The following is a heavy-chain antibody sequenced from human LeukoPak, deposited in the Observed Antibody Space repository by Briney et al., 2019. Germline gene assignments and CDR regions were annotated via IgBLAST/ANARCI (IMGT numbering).Heavy chain of an antibody. V-gene: IGHV1-69*13. CDR1: GDSFSTYA. Sequence: ASVKVSCKASGDSFSTYAISWVRQAPGQGLEWMGGIIHIFGTPYYAQKFQGRVTITADESTSTAYMELSSLRSEDTAVYYCAREYYDFWSGPKNLYYMDVWGKGTTVTVSS. J-gene: IGHJ6*03. D-gene: IGHD3-3*01. CDR2: IIHIFGTP. CDR3: AREYYDFWSGPKNLYYMDV.